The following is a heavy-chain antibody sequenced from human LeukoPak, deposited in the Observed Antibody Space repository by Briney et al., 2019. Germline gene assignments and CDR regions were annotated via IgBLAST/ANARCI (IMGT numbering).Heavy chain of an antibody. D-gene: IGHD6-19*01. CDR3: TRLALVTSSGAFSDY. CDR2: IVHSGSGT. CDR1: EFTFSSHD. V-gene: IGHV3-23*01. J-gene: IGHJ4*02. Sequence: GGSLRLSCAASEFTFSSHDMRWVRQAPGKGLEWVSSIVHSGSGTYHADSVKGRFTISRDNSKNTLFLQMNSLGAEDTAVYYCTRLALVTSSGAFSDYWGQGTLVTVSS.